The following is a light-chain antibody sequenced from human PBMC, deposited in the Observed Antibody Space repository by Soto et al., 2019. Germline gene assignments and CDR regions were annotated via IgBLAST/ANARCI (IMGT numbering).Light chain of an antibody. V-gene: IGKV3D-15*01. CDR2: GAS. J-gene: IGKJ2*01. CDR1: QSVSSN. CDR3: QQYNNWPPYT. Sequence: EIVMTQSPATLSVSPGERATLSCRASQSVSSNLAWYQQKPGQAPRLLIYGASTRATGIPATFSGSGSGTEFTLTISSLQSEDFAVYNCQQYNNWPPYTFGQGTKLQIK.